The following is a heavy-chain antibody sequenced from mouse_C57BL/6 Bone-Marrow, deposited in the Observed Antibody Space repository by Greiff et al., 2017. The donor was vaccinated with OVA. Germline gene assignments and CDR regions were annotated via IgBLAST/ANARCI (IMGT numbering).Heavy chain of an antibody. D-gene: IGHD1-1*01. J-gene: IGHJ1*03. Sequence: EVKLMESGGGLVQPGGSLKLSCVASGFTFSNYWMNWVRQSPEKGLEWVAQIRLKSDNYATHYAESVKGRFTISRDDSKSSVYLQMNNLRAEDTGIYYCYGLFFDVWGTGTTVTVSS. CDR3: YGLFFDV. CDR2: IRLKSDNYAT. V-gene: IGHV6-3*01. CDR1: GFTFSNYW.